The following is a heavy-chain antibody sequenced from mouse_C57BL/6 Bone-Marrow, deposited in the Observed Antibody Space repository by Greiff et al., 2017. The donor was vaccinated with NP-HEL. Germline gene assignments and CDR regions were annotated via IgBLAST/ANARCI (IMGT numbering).Heavy chain of an antibody. J-gene: IGHJ4*01. V-gene: IGHV5-15*01. CDR1: GFTFSDYG. CDR3: ARLNYDYDRAWDY. D-gene: IGHD2-4*01. Sequence: EVKLMESGGGLVQPGGSLKLSCAASGFTFSDYGMAWVRQAPRKGPEWVAFISNLAYSIYYAATVTGRFTISRENAKNTLYLEMSSRRSEDTAMYYCARLNYDYDRAWDYWGQGTSVTVSS. CDR2: ISNLAYSI.